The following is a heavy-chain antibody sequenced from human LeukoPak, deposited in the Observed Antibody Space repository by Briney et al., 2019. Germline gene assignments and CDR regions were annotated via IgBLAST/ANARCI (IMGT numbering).Heavy chain of an antibody. CDR3: AKGELLLVY. J-gene: IGHJ4*02. Sequence: PSETLSLTCTVSGGSISSYYWSWIRQPPGKGLEWIGYIYYSGSTNYNPSLKSRVTISVDTSKNQFSLKLSSVTAADTAVYYCAKGELLLVYWGQGTLVTVSS. CDR1: GGSISSYY. D-gene: IGHD1-26*01. V-gene: IGHV4-59*01. CDR2: IYYSGST.